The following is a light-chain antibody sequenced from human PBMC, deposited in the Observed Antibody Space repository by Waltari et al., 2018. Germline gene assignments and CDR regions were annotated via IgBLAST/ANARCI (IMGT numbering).Light chain of an antibody. J-gene: IGKJ4*01. CDR3: MQALQTPLT. Sequence: DIVMTQSTLSLPVTPGEPASISCSSSQSLLHSNGYNYLDWYLQKPGQAPQLLIYLGSNRASGVPDRFSGSGSGTDFTLKISRVEAEDVGVYYCMQALQTPLTFGGGTKVEIK. V-gene: IGKV2-28*01. CDR2: LGS. CDR1: QSLLHSNGYNY.